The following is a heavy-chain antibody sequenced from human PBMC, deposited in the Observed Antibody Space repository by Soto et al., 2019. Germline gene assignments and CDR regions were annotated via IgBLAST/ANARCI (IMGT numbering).Heavy chain of an antibody. Sequence: GGSLRLSCAASGFTFSSYAMSWVRQAPGKGLEWVSAISGSGGSTYYADSVKGRFTISRDNSKNTLYLQMNSLRAEDTAVYYCAKDRRLYGSGNSAFDIWGQGTMVTVSS. CDR1: GFTFSSYA. D-gene: IGHD3-10*01. CDR3: AKDRRLYGSGNSAFDI. J-gene: IGHJ3*02. V-gene: IGHV3-23*01. CDR2: ISGSGGST.